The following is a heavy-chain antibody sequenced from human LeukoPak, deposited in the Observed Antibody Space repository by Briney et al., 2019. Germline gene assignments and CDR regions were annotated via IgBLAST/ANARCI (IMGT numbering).Heavy chain of an antibody. CDR2: INSDGSST. CDR3: ARDRFSPDYGDYFLSVDSGGGDAFDI. J-gene: IGHJ3*02. D-gene: IGHD4-17*01. CDR1: GFTFSSYW. V-gene: IGHV3-74*01. Sequence: GGSLRLSCAASGFTFSSYWMHWVRQAPGKGLVWVSRINSDGSSTSYADSMKGRFTISRDNAKNTLYLQMNSLRAEDTAVYYCARDRFSPDYGDYFLSVDSGGGDAFDIWGQGTMVTVSS.